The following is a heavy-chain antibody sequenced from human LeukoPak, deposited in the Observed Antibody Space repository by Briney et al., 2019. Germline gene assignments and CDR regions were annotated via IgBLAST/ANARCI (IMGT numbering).Heavy chain of an antibody. V-gene: IGHV3-30*07. CDR2: ISYDGSNK. J-gene: IGHJ4*02. CDR3: ASTSLEYGSGSRYYFDY. D-gene: IGHD3-10*01. CDR1: GFTFSSYA. Sequence: GRSLRLSCAASGFTFSSYAMHWFRQAPGKGLEGVAVISYDGSNKYYADSVKGRFTISRDNAKNSLYLQMNSLRAEDTAVYYCASTSLEYGSGSRYYFDYWGQGTLVTVSS.